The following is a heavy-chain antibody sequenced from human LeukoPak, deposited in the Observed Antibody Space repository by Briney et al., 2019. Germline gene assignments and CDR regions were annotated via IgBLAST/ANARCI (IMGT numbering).Heavy chain of an antibody. J-gene: IGHJ5*02. V-gene: IGHV4-59*01. CDR2: IYYSGST. CDR1: GGSISSYY. D-gene: IGHD3-3*01. CDR3: ARFLAADWFDP. Sequence: SETLSLTCTVSGGSISSYYWSWIRQPAGKGLEWIGYIYYSGSTNYNPSLKSRVTISVDTSKNQFSLKLSSVTAADTAVYYCARFLAADWFDPWGQGTLVTVSS.